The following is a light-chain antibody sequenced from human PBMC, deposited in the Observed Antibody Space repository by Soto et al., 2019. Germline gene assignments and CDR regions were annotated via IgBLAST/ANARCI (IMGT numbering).Light chain of an antibody. CDR3: CSYGGSLYV. J-gene: IGLJ1*01. CDR1: SSDVGGYNY. CDR2: DVS. Sequence: QSVLTQPRSVSGSPGQSVTISCTGTSSDVGGYNYVSWYQQHSGKAPKFMIYDVSKRPSGVPDRFSGSKSGNTASLTISGLQAEDEADYYCCSYGGSLYVFGTGTKLTVL. V-gene: IGLV2-11*01.